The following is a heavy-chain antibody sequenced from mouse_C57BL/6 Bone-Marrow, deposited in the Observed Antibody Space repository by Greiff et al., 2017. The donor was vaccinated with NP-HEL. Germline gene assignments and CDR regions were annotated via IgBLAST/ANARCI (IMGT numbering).Heavy chain of an antibody. CDR1: GYTFTSYW. D-gene: IGHD2-2*01. J-gene: IGHJ3*01. V-gene: IGHV1-74*01. CDR2: IHPSDSDT. CDR3: AIEGSYGYDWFAY. Sequence: VQLQQPGAELVKPGASVKVSCKASGYTFTSYWMHWVKQRPGQGLEWIGRIHPSDSDTNYNQKFKGKATLTVDKSSSTAYMQLSSLTSEDSAVYYCAIEGSYGYDWFAYWGQGTLVTVSA.